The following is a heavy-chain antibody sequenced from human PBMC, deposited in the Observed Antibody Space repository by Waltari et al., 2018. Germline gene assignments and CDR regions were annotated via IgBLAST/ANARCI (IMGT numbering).Heavy chain of an antibody. CDR3: ARYTGYSSGWYTGDAFDI. V-gene: IGHV1-69*01. Sequence: QVQLVQSGAEVKKPGSSVKVSCKASGGTFSSYAISWVRQAPGQGLEWMGGFIPIFGTANYAQKVQGRVTITADESTSTAYMELSSLRSEDTAVYYCARYTGYSSGWYTGDAFDIRGQGTMVTVSS. J-gene: IGHJ3*02. CDR2: FIPIFGTA. D-gene: IGHD6-19*01. CDR1: GGTFSSYA.